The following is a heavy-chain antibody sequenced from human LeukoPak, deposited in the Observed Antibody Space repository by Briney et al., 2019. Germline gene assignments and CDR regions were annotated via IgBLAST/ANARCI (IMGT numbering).Heavy chain of an antibody. CDR3: ARGQRSQEKENWFDP. Sequence: SETLSLTCTVSGASITNYYWSWMRQPPGKGLEWIGYIYYSGSTNYNPSLKSRVTISLDTSKNQFSLNLSSVTAADTAVYYCARGQRSQEKENWFDPWGQGTLVTVSS. CDR1: GASITNYY. CDR2: IYYSGST. V-gene: IGHV4-59*01. D-gene: IGHD6-25*01. J-gene: IGHJ5*02.